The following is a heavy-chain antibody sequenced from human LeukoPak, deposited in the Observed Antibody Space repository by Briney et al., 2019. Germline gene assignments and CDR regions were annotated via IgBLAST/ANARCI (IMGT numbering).Heavy chain of an antibody. J-gene: IGHJ4*02. CDR1: GGSFSGYY. CDR2: INHSGST. Sequence: PSETLSLTCAVYGGSFSGYYWSWIRQPPGKGLEWIGEINHSGSTNYNPSLKSRVTISVDTSKNQSSLKLSSVTAADTAVYYCARGAPIFGVVPKRNFDYWGQGTLVTVSS. D-gene: IGHD3-3*01. V-gene: IGHV4-34*01. CDR3: ARGAPIFGVVPKRNFDY.